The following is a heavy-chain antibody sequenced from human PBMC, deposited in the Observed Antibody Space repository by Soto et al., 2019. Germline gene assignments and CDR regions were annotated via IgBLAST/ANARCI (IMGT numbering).Heavy chain of an antibody. CDR3: AKDVIVYYSTDYPPYYYYGMDV. CDR2: ISYDGSNK. D-gene: IGHD4-4*01. J-gene: IGHJ6*02. Sequence: PGGSLRLSXAASGFTFSSYGMHWVRQAPGKGLEWVAVISYDGSNKYYADSVKGRFTISRDNSKNTLYLQMNSLRAEDTAVYYCAKDVIVYYSTDYPPYYYYGMDVWGQGTTVTVSS. V-gene: IGHV3-30*18. CDR1: GFTFSSYG.